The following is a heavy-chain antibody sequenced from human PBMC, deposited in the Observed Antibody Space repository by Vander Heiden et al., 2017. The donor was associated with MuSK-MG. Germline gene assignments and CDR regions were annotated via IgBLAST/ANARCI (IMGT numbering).Heavy chain of an antibody. Sequence: QVQLQEWGPGLVKPSQTLSLTCTVPGGPISGGGYYWRWIRQHPGKGLEWIGYIYYSGSTYYNPSLKSRVTISVATSKNQFSLKLSSVTAADTAVYYCARDYRGLSFNWFDPWGQGTLVTVSS. D-gene: IGHD3-10*01. CDR3: ARDYRGLSFNWFDP. J-gene: IGHJ5*02. CDR2: IYYSGST. CDR1: GGPISGGGYY. V-gene: IGHV4-31*03.